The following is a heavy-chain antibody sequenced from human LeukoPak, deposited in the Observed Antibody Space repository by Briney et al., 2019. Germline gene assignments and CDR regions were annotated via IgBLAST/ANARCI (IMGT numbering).Heavy chain of an antibody. CDR3: AGALGGYYYGLDY. CDR1: GFTFSSYA. J-gene: IGHJ4*02. V-gene: IGHV3-30*04. Sequence: GGSLRLSCAASGFTFSSYAMHWVRQAPGKGLEWVAVISYDGSNKYYADSVKGRFTISRDNSKNTLYLQMNSLRAEDTAVYYCAGALGGYYYGLDYWGQGTLVTVSS. CDR2: ISYDGSNK. D-gene: IGHD3-22*01.